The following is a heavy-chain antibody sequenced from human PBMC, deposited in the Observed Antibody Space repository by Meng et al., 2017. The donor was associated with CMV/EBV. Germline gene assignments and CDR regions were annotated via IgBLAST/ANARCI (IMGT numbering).Heavy chain of an antibody. V-gene: IGHV4-4*07. CDR3: AKSSEQNWNYGGWYFDL. D-gene: IGHD1-7*01. J-gene: IGHJ2*01. CDR1: GGSISSYY. Sequence: LEDAGPGPVKPSERLSVTCTVSGGSISSYYWSWIRQPAGKGLEWIGRIYTSGSTNYNPSLKSRVTMSVDTSKNQFPLKLSSVTAADTAVYYCAKSSEQNWNYGGWYFDLWGRGTLVTVSS. CDR2: IYTSGST.